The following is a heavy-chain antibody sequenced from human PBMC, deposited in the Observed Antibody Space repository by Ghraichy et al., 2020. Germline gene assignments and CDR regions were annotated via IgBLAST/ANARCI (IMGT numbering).Heavy chain of an antibody. CDR2: MNQDGSVK. Sequence: GESLNISCAASGFTFSSYWMNWVRQAPGKGLEWVANMNQDGSVKYYVDSVKGRFTISRDNAKNSLYLQMNSLRAEDTAMYYCARGGNYCFDYWGQGTLVTVSS. J-gene: IGHJ4*02. V-gene: IGHV3-7*03. CDR1: GFTFSSYW. CDR3: ARGGNYCFDY. D-gene: IGHD1-7*01.